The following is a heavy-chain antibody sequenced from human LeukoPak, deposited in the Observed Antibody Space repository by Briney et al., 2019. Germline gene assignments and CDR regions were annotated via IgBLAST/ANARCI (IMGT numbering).Heavy chain of an antibody. J-gene: IGHJ4*02. CDR3: ARAPPGYCSGCSCYPFDY. D-gene: IGHD2-15*01. CDR2: IYSGGTT. V-gene: IGHV3-66*02. CDR1: GFTVSSTY. Sequence: GGSLRLSCAASGFTVSSTYMTWVRQAPGKGLEWVSLIYSGGTTYHADSVKGRFTISRDNSKNTLYLQMNSLRVEDTAVYYCARAPPGYCSGCSCYPFDYWGQGTLVTVSS.